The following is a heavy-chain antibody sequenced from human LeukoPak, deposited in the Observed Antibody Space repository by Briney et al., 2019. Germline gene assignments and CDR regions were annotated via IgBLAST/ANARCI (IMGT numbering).Heavy chain of an antibody. V-gene: IGHV4-34*01. Sequence: PSETLSLTCAASGVPFSIYYWSWVRQSPSQGLEWIEEINHSGYTNYNPSLKSRVTMSIDTSKNQFSLKLTSVTAADAGVYYCTRSVAGHPDWGQGTLVTVSS. J-gene: IGHJ4*02. CDR3: TRSVAGHPD. CDR1: GVPFSIYY. D-gene: IGHD6-19*01. CDR2: INHSGYT.